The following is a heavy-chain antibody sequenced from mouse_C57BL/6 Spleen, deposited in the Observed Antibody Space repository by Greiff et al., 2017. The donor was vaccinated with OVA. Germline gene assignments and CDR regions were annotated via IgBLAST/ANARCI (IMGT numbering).Heavy chain of an antibody. Sequence: VQLQQSGAELVRPGASVTLSCKASGYTFTDYEMHWVKQTPVHGLEWIGALDPETGGTAYNQKFKGKAILTSDKSSSTAYMELRSLTSEDSAVYYCTRDYGSSLYYCDYWGQGTTLTVSS. CDR3: TRDYGSSLYYCDY. CDR1: GYTFTDYE. V-gene: IGHV1-15*01. D-gene: IGHD1-1*01. CDR2: LDPETGGT. J-gene: IGHJ2*01.